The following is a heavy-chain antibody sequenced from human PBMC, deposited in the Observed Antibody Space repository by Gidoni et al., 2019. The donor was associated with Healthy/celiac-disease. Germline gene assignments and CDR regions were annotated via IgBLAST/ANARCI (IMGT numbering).Heavy chain of an antibody. Sequence: EVQLLESGGGLVQPGGSLRLSCAASGFTFSSYAMGWVRQAPGKGLEWVSAISGSGGSTYSADSVKGRFTISRDNSKNTLYLQMNSLRAEDTAVYYCAREPGIAVADDYGMDVWGQGTTVTVSS. V-gene: IGHV3-23*01. CDR3: AREPGIAVADDYGMDV. J-gene: IGHJ6*02. CDR1: GFTFSSYA. D-gene: IGHD6-19*01. CDR2: ISGSGGST.